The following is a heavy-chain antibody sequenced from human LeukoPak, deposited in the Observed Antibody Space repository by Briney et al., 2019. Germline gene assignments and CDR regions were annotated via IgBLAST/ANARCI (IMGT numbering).Heavy chain of an antibody. CDR3: AKETYGIDI. D-gene: IGHD3-10*01. Sequence: GGSLRLSCAASGFTFEDYVMHWVRHAPGKGLEWVSGISWNSRSIGYADSVKGRFTISRDNAKNSLYLQMNSLTVEDMAFYYCAKETYGIDIWGQGTMVTVSS. J-gene: IGHJ3*02. CDR2: ISWNSRSI. V-gene: IGHV3-9*03. CDR1: GFTFEDYV.